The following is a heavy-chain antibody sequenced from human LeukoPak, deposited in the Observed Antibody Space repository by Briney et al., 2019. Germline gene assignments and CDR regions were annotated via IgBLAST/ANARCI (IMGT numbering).Heavy chain of an antibody. CDR2: INPNSGGT. D-gene: IGHD3-22*01. V-gene: IGHV1-2*02. J-gene: IGHJ4*02. CDR3: ARLAQHRYYYDSSDYRYYFDY. CDR1: GYTFTGYY. Sequence: ASVKVSCKASGYTFTGYYMHWVRQAPGQGLEWMGWINPNSGGTSYSQKFQGRVTMTRDTSISTAYMDLSKLRSDDTAVYYCARLAQHRYYYDSSDYRYYFDYWGQGTLVTVSS.